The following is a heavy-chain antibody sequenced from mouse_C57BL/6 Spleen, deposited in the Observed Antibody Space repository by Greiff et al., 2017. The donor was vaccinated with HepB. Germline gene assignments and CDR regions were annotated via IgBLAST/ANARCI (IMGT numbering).Heavy chain of an antibody. CDR3: AGGDKSCNYDFDY. J-gene: IGHJ2*01. D-gene: IGHD2-1*01. CDR1: GYTFTDYY. V-gene: IGHV1-26*01. CDR2: INPNNGGT. Sequence: EVQLKQSGPELVKPGASVKISCKASGYTFTDYYMNWVKQSHGKSLEWIGDINPNNGGTSYKQKFKGKATLTVDKSSSTAYMELRSLTSEDSAVYYCAGGDKSCNYDFDYWGQGTTLTVSS.